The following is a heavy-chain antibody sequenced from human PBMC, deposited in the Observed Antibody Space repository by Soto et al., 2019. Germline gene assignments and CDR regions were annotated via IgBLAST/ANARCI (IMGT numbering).Heavy chain of an antibody. CDR2: IYPSDSDT. V-gene: IGHV5-51*01. CDR3: ARGGVSTRTFDY. CDR1: GYNFAGYW. Sequence: GEALNISCKGSGYNFAGYWIAWVRQMPGKGLELMGIIYPSDSDTRYRPSVQGQVTISADKSISSAYLQWSSLRASDTAMYYCARGGVSTRTFDYWGQGTPVTV. D-gene: IGHD3-3*01. J-gene: IGHJ4*02.